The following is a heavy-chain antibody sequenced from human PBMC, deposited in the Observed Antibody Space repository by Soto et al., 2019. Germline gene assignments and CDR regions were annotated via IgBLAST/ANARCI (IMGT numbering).Heavy chain of an antibody. Sequence: QVQLQQWGAGLLKPSETLSLTCAVFGGSLSGYWWSWIRQPPGKGLEWIGEIDASGGTNYNPSLKSRVTISEDTSKNQFSLKLTSVIAADTAVYFCARAGFSGPYDAFDICGQGTMVSVSS. J-gene: IGHJ3*02. CDR2: IDASGGT. CDR3: ARAGFSGPYDAFDI. CDR1: GGSLSGYW. D-gene: IGHD1-26*01. V-gene: IGHV4-34*02.